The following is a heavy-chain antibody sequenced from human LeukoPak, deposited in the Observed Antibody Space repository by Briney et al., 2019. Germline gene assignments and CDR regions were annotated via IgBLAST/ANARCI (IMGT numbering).Heavy chain of an antibody. Sequence: AASVKVSCKASGGTFSSYAISWVRQAPGQGLEWMGGIIPIFGTANYAQKFQGRVTITTDESTSTAYMELSSLRSEDTAVYYCAIYVGNSEARYYYMDVWGKGTTVTVSS. J-gene: IGHJ6*03. V-gene: IGHV1-69*05. CDR3: AIYVGNSEARYYYMDV. D-gene: IGHD4-23*01. CDR2: IIPIFGTA. CDR1: GGTFSSYA.